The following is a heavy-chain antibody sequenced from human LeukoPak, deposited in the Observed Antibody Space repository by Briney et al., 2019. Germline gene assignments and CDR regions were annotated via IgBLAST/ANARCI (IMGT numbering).Heavy chain of an antibody. CDR3: ARGIQLWSFFDY. J-gene: IGHJ4*02. CDR1: GGSISSYY. V-gene: IGHV4-59*01. D-gene: IGHD5-18*01. CDR2: IYYSGST. Sequence: SETLSLTCTVSGGSISSYYWSWIRQPPGKGLEWIGYIYYSGSTNYNPSLKSRVTISVDTSKNQFSLKLSSVTAADTAVYYCARGIQLWSFFDYWGQGTLVTVSS.